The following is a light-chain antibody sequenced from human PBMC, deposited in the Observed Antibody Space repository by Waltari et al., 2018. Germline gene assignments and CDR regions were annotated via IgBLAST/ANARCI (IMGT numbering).Light chain of an antibody. Sequence: DIQMTQSPSTLSASVGDRVTITCRASQSINHWLAWYQQKPGTVPKLLIYKTSTLESGVPSRFSGSGSGTEFTLTISSLQPDDFATYYCQQYNGYSFTFGQGTKLDI. V-gene: IGKV1-5*03. CDR1: QSINHW. CDR3: QQYNGYSFT. CDR2: KTS. J-gene: IGKJ2*01.